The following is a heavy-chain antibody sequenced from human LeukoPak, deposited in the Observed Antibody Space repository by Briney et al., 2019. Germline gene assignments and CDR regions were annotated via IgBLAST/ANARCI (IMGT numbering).Heavy chain of an antibody. V-gene: IGHV1-46*01. J-gene: IGHJ4*02. CDR2: INPSGGGT. CDR1: GYTFTSYY. D-gene: IGHD2-2*01. CDR3: ARPTTSHYPFDY. Sequence: ASVKVSCKASGYTFTSYYMHWVRQAPGQGLEWMGLINPSGGGTSYAQKFQGRVTMTRDKSTSTVYMELSSLRSEDTAVYYCARPTTSHYPFDYWGQGTLVTVSS.